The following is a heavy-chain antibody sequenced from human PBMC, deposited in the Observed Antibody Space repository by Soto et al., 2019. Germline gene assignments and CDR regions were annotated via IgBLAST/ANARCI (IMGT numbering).Heavy chain of an antibody. CDR2: IIPIFGTA. V-gene: IGHV1-69*12. CDR1: GGTFSSYA. J-gene: IGHJ4*02. D-gene: IGHD3-22*01. CDR3: ARGGEYYFDSSGYYRVPFDY. Sequence: QVQLVQSGAEVKKPGSSVKVSCKASGGTFSSYAISWVRQAPGQGLEWMGGIIPIFGTANYAQKFQGRVTITADESTSTAYMELSSLRSEDTAVYCCARGGEYYFDSSGYYRVPFDYWGQGTLVTVSS.